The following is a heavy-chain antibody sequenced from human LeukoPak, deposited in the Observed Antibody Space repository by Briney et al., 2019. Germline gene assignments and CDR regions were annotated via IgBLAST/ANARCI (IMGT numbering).Heavy chain of an antibody. V-gene: IGHV3-23*01. CDR2: ISSGGVDT. CDR3: AKPSKYGNFYY. D-gene: IGHD2-2*01. CDR1: GFPFSRNS. Sequence: PGGSLRLSCAVSGFPFSRNSMSWVRKAPGKGLEWISAISSGGVDTFYADSVQGRFIVSRDISKNTLYLQMDSLRADDTAVYYCAKPSKYGNFYYWGQGTLVTVSS. J-gene: IGHJ4*02.